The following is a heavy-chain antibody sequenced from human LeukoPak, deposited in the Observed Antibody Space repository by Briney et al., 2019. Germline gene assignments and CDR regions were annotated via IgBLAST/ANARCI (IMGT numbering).Heavy chain of an antibody. CDR1: GFTFRTYG. CDR2: ISSSSSTI. CDR3: ARDGGATLVRGVITFDY. J-gene: IGHJ4*02. D-gene: IGHD3-10*01. V-gene: IGHV3-48*04. Sequence: GGSLRLSCAASGFTFRTYGMHWVRQAPGKGLEWVSYISSSSSTIHYADSVKGRFTISRDNTKNSLYLQMNSLRAEDTAVYYCARDGGATLVRGVITFDYWGQGTLVTVSS.